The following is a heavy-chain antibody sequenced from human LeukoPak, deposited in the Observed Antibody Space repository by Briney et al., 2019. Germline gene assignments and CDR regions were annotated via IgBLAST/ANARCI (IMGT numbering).Heavy chain of an antibody. CDR2: ISYDGSNE. Sequence: GGSLRLSCAASGFTFSSYGMHWVRQAPGKGLEWVAVISYDGSNEFYADSVKGRFTISRDNSKNTLYLQMNSLRAEDTAVYYCAKGRYSSSPDYFDYWGQGTLVTVSS. D-gene: IGHD6-6*01. J-gene: IGHJ4*02. V-gene: IGHV3-30*18. CDR1: GFTFSSYG. CDR3: AKGRYSSSPDYFDY.